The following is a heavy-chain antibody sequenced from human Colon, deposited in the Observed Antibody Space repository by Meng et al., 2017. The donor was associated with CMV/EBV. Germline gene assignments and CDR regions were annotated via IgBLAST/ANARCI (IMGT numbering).Heavy chain of an antibody. J-gene: IGHJ5*02. CDR1: GGTVSSYT. Sequence: GGTVSSYTISWVRQAPGQGLEWMGRIIPILGIANYAQKFQGRVTITADKSTSTAYMELSSLRSEDTAVYYCARDCSGGSCYGEGFDPWGQGTLVTVSS. D-gene: IGHD2-15*01. CDR3: ARDCSGGSCYGEGFDP. V-gene: IGHV1-69*04. CDR2: IIPILGIA.